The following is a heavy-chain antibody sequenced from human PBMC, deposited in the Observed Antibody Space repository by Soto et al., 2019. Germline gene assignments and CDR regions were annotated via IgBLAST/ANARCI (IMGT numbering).Heavy chain of an antibody. D-gene: IGHD4-17*01. CDR3: ARGMVGYGDYDYYYGMDV. CDR1: GFTFSSYS. V-gene: IGHV3-21*01. J-gene: IGHJ6*02. Sequence: PGGSLRLSCAASGFTFSSYSMNWVRQAPGKGLEWVSSISNNRSNIYYADSVKGRFTISRDNSKNTLYLQMNSLRAEDTAVYYCARGMVGYGDYDYYYGMDVWGQGTTVTVSS. CDR2: ISNNRSNI.